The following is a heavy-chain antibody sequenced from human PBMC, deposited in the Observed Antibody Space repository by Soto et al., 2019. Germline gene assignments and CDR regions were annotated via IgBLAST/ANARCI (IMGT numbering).Heavy chain of an antibody. Sequence: PGGSLRLSCAASGFTFSSYGMHWVRQAPGKGLEWVAVIWYDGSNKYYADSVKGRFTISRDNSKNTLYLQMNSLRAEDTAVYYCARESSMVAATPPFDYWGQGTLVTVSS. D-gene: IGHD2-15*01. V-gene: IGHV3-33*01. CDR1: GFTFSSYG. J-gene: IGHJ4*02. CDR3: ARESSMVAATPPFDY. CDR2: IWYDGSNK.